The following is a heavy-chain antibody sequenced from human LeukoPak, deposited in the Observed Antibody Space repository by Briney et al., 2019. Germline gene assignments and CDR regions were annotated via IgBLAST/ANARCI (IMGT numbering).Heavy chain of an antibody. J-gene: IGHJ4*02. D-gene: IGHD5-24*01. CDR1: GGTFSSYA. CDR3: ATQQEMATLNFDY. Sequence: SVKVSCKASGGTFSSYAISWVRQAPGQGLEWMGRIIPILGIANYAQKFQGRVTITADKSTSTAYMELSSLRSEDTAVYYCATQQEMATLNFDYWGREPWSPSPQ. CDR2: IIPILGIA. V-gene: IGHV1-69*04.